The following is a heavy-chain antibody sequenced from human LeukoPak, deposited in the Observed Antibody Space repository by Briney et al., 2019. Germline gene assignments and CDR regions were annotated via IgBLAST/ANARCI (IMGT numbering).Heavy chain of an antibody. V-gene: IGHV4-39*01. Sequence: KSSETLSLTCTVSGGSISSSSYYWGWIRQPPGKGLEWIGSIYYTGSTYYSPSLESRVTISVDTSKNQFSLKLNSVTAADTAVFYCARHRRQFPPYFDYWGQGTLVTVSS. CDR1: GGSISSSSYY. CDR3: ARHRRQFPPYFDY. CDR2: IYYTGST. J-gene: IGHJ4*02.